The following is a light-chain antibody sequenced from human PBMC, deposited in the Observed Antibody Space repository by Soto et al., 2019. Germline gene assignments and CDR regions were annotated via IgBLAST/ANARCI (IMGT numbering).Light chain of an antibody. V-gene: IGLV2-14*01. Sequence: QSALTPPASVSGSPGQSITISCTGTSSDIGRYKYVSWYQQHPGKVPKLMIYEVSNRPSGVSSRFSGSKSGNTASLTISGLQTEDEADYYCSSYTTSSARVLGGVTKLTVL. CDR3: SSYTTSSARV. J-gene: IGLJ3*02. CDR1: SSDIGRYKY. CDR2: EVS.